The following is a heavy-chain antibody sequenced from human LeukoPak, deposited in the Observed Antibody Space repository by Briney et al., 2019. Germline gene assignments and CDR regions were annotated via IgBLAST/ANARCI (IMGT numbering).Heavy chain of an antibody. V-gene: IGHV1-18*01. D-gene: IGHD6-19*01. CDR2: ISAYNGNT. J-gene: IGHJ5*02. CDR1: GYTFTSYG. CDR3: ARDLGSGWFNGWFDP. Sequence: ASVKVSCKASGYTFTSYGISWVRQAPGQGLEWMGWISAYNGNTNYAQKLQGRVTMTTDTSTSTAYMGLRSLRSDDTAVYYCARDLGSGWFNGWFDPWGQGTLVTVSS.